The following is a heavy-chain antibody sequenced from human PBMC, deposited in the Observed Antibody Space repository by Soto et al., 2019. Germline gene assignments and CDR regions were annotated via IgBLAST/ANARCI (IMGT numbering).Heavy chain of an antibody. J-gene: IGHJ4*02. Sequence: ASVKVSCKASGYTFTSYDINWVRQATGQGLEWMGWMNPNSGNTGYAQKFQGRVTMTRNTSISTAYMELSSLRSEDTAVYYCARGLFPARYSSSSFDYWGQGTLVTVSS. V-gene: IGHV1-8*01. CDR3: ARGLFPARYSSSSFDY. CDR1: GYTFTSYD. D-gene: IGHD6-13*01. CDR2: MNPNSGNT.